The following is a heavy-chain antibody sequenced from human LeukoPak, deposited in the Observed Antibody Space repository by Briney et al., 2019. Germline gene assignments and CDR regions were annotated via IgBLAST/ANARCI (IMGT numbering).Heavy chain of an antibody. CDR3: AKGYCSSTSCYTGGFYY. CDR2: ISWNSGSI. V-gene: IGHV3-9*01. J-gene: IGHJ4*02. D-gene: IGHD2-2*02. Sequence: GGSLRLSCAASGFTFDDYAMHWVRHAPGKGLEWVSGISWNSGSIGYADSVKGRFTISRDNAKNSLYLQMNSLRAEDTALYYCAKGYCSSTSCYTGGFYYWGQGTLVTVSS. CDR1: GFTFDDYA.